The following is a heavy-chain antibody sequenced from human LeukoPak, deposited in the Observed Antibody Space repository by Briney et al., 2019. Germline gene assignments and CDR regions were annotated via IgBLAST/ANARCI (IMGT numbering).Heavy chain of an antibody. D-gene: IGHD3-10*01. J-gene: IGHJ5*02. CDR2: INHSGST. CDR1: GGSFSGYY. V-gene: IGHV4-34*01. Sequence: SETLSLTCAVYGGSFSGYYWSWIRQPPGKGLEWIGEINHSGSTNYNPSLKSRVTISVDNSRNQFSLRLTSVTAADTAVYYCARELWFANAPGSWLDPWGQGALVTVSS. CDR3: ARELWFANAPGSWLDP.